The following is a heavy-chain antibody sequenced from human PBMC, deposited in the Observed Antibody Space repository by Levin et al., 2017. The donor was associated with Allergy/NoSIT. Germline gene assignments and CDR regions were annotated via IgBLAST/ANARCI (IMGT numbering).Heavy chain of an antibody. J-gene: IGHJ3*02. D-gene: IGHD6-13*01. Sequence: GESLKISCKASGYTFTGYYMHWVRQAPGQGLEWMGWINPNSGGTNYAQKFQGRVTMTRDTSISTAYMELSRLRSDDTAVYYCARTLTGYSSSWYGGGAFDIWGQGTMVTVSS. CDR2: INPNSGGT. CDR1: GYTFTGYY. CDR3: ARTLTGYSSSWYGGGAFDI. V-gene: IGHV1-2*02.